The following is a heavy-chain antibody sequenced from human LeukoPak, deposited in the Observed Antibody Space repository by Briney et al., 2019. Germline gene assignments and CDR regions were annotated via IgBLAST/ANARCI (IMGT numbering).Heavy chain of an antibody. J-gene: IGHJ6*03. D-gene: IGHD3-10*01. Sequence: SVTVSCKASGGTFSSYAISWVRQAPGQGLEWMGGIIPFFDTPNYSDKFQGRVTIAADESTSTAYMELSSLESEDTAVYYCARASAGSGSYTQHYYMDVWGKGTTVTLSS. CDR2: IIPFFDTP. V-gene: IGHV1-69*13. CDR3: ARASAGSGSYTQHYYMDV. CDR1: GGTFSSYA.